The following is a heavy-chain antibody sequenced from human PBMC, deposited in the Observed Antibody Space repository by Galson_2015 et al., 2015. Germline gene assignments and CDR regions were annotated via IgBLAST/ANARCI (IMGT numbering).Heavy chain of an antibody. D-gene: IGHD6-13*01. CDR2: IYSGGST. CDR1: GFTVSSNY. CDR3: ARDLRTRNIAAAGSMPSRRYYYYYGMDV. J-gene: IGHJ6*02. V-gene: IGHV3-53*01. Sequence: SLRLSCAASGFTVSSNYMSWVRQAPGKGLEWVSVIYSGGSTYYADSVKGRFTISRDNSKNTLYLQMNSLRAEDTAVYYCARDLRTRNIAAAGSMPSRRYYYYYGMDVWGQGTTVTVSS.